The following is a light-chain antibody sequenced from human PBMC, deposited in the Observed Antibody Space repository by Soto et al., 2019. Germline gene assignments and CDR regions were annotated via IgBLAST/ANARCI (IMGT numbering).Light chain of an antibody. V-gene: IGKV1-39*01. CDR3: QQSYIKYS. Sequence: DIQMTQSPPSLSAAVGDRVTITCRASQSISMYLHWYQHKPGKAPKLLIYAASILQSGVPSRFSGSGSGTDFPLTISSLQPEDFSTYYWQQSYIKYSFGQGPTLDIK. CDR2: AAS. J-gene: IGKJ2*01. CDR1: QSISMY.